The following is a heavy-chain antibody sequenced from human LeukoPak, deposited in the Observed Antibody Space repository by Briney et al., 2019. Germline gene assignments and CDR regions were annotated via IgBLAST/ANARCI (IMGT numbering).Heavy chain of an antibody. J-gene: IGHJ4*02. CDR2: ISGSGGST. V-gene: IGHV3-23*01. CDR1: GFTFSSYA. Sequence: QSGGSLRLSCAASGFTFSSYAMSWVRQAPGKGLQWVSAISGSGGSTYSADSVKGRFTISRDNAKNSLYLQMNSLRAEDTAVYYCARAVAGAVFDYWGQGTLVTVSS. D-gene: IGHD6-19*01. CDR3: ARAVAGAVFDY.